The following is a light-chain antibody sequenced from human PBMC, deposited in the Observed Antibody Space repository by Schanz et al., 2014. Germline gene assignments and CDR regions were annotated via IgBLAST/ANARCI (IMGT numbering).Light chain of an antibody. CDR2: DAS. Sequence: DIQMTQSPSTLSASVGDRVTITCRASQSISNWLAWYQQKPGKAPKLLIFDASSLESGVPSRFSGSGSGTEFTLTISSLQPDDFATYYCQQYDSDSPWTFGQGTRVEVK. J-gene: IGKJ1*01. V-gene: IGKV1-5*01. CDR1: QSISNW. CDR3: QQYDSDSPWT.